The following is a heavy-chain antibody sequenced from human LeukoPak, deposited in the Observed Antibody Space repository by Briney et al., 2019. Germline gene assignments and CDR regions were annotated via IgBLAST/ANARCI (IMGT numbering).Heavy chain of an antibody. CDR2: IYYTGTT. J-gene: IGHJ3*01. Sequence: SETLSLTCSVSGGSIIDTNYYWAWIRQPPGKGLEWIANIYYTGTTYYNPSPKSRVSISVDTSNNQFSLRLTSVTAADTAVYYCARDVSRTSWTWRWGQGTVVTVSS. CDR3: ARDVSRTSWTWR. CDR1: GGSIIDTNYY. V-gene: IGHV4-39*01. D-gene: IGHD2-2*01.